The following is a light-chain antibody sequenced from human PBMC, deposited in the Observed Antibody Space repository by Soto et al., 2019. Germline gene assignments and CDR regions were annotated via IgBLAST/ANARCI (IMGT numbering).Light chain of an antibody. CDR3: QHYNNYPWT. V-gene: IGKV1-5*03. CDR1: QSISSW. CDR2: KAS. Sequence: DIHITQSPSTLSASVGDRVTITCRASQSISSWLAWYQQKPGKAPKVLIYKASSLESGVPSRFSGSGSGTEFTLTISSLQPDDFATYYCQHYNNYPWTFGQGTKV. J-gene: IGKJ1*01.